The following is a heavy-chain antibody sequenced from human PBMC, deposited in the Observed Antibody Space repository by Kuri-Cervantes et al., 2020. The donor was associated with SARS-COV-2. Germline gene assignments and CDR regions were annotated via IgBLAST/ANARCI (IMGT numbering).Heavy chain of an antibody. CDR3: ARDGYDSSGYYLDY. Sequence: GESLKTSCAASGFTFSSYAMHWVRQAPGKGLEWVAVISYDGSNKYYADSVKGRFTISRDNSKNTLYLQMNSLRAEDTAVYYCARDGYDSSGYYLDYWGQGTLVTVSS. V-gene: IGHV3-30-3*01. CDR1: GFTFSSYA. CDR2: ISYDGSNK. J-gene: IGHJ4*02. D-gene: IGHD3-22*01.